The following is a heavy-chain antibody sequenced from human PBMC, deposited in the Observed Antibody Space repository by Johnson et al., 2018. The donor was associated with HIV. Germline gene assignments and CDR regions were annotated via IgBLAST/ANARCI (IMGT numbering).Heavy chain of an antibody. CDR3: AKDSRMIVVVHGAFDV. D-gene: IGHD3-22*01. J-gene: IGHJ3*01. Sequence: EVQVVESGGGLVQPGRSLKLSCAASGFSFDDYAMHWVRQAPGKGLEWVSGISWNSGTLGYADSVKGRFTISRDNAKNSLYLQMNSLRTEDTALYYCAKDSRMIVVVHGAFDVWGQGTTVTVSS. CDR1: GFSFDDYA. V-gene: IGHV3-9*01. CDR2: ISWNSGTL.